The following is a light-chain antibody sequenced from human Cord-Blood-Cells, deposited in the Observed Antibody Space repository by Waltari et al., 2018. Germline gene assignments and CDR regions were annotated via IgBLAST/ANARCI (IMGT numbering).Light chain of an antibody. V-gene: IGLV2-14*01. Sequence: QSALTQPASVSGSPGPSITISCPGPSSDVGGYNYVSWYQQHPGKAPKLMIYEVSNRPSGVSNRFSGSKSGNTASLTISGLQAEDEADYYCSSYTSSSTLVFGTGTKVTVL. CDR1: SSDVGGYNY. CDR2: EVS. J-gene: IGLJ1*01. CDR3: SSYTSSSTLV.